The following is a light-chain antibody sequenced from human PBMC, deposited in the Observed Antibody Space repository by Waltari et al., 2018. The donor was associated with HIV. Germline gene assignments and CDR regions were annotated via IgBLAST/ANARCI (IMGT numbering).Light chain of an antibody. CDR1: NIGSKS. J-gene: IGLJ2*01. CDR3: QVWDSSSDHMV. Sequence: SYVLTQPPSVSVAPGKTARITCGGNNIGSKSVHWYQQKPGQAPVLVIYDDSDRPSGSPGRCSGSNSGNTATLTISRVEAGDEADYYCQVWDSSSDHMVFGGGTKLTVL. V-gene: IGLV3-21*04. CDR2: DDS.